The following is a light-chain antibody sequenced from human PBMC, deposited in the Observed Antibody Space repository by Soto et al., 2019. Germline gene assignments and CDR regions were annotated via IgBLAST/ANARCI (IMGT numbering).Light chain of an antibody. Sequence: QSALTQPASVSGSPGQSITISCTGTRSDVGGYNYVSWYQQHPGKAPKLMIYDVSNRPSGVSNRFSGSKSGNTASLTISGLQAEDEADYYCSSYTSSSTRVFGGGTKPPS. J-gene: IGLJ2*01. CDR2: DVS. CDR1: RSDVGGYNY. CDR3: SSYTSSSTRV. V-gene: IGLV2-14*01.